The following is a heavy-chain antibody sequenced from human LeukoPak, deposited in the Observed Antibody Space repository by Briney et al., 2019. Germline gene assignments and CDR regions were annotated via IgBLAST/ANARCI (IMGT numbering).Heavy chain of an antibody. CDR2: IYYSGST. J-gene: IGHJ5*02. Sequence: SETLSLTCTVSGGSISSYYWSWIRQPPGKGLEWIGYIYYSGSTNYNPSLKSRVTISVDTSKNQFSLKLSSVAAADTAVYYCARGEDYGGNSVRFDPWGQGTLVTVSS. CDR1: GGSISSYY. CDR3: ARGEDYGGNSVRFDP. D-gene: IGHD4-23*01. V-gene: IGHV4-59*08.